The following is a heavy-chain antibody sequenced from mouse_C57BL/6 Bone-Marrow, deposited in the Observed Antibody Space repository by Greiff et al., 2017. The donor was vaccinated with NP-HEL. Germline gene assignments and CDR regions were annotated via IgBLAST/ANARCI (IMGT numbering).Heavy chain of an antibody. CDR1: GYTFTSYG. CDR2: IYPRSGNT. J-gene: IGHJ3*01. V-gene: IGHV1-81*01. Sequence: VKLVESGAELARPGASVKLSCKASGYTFTSYGISWVKQRTGQGLEWIGEIYPRSGNTYYNEKFKGKATLTADKSSSTAYMELRSLTSEDSAVYFCARLYGKAWFAYWGQGTLVTVSA. D-gene: IGHD1-1*02. CDR3: ARLYGKAWFAY.